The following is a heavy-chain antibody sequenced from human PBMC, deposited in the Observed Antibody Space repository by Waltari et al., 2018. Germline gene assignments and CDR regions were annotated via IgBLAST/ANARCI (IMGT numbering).Heavy chain of an antibody. D-gene: IGHD1-26*01. CDR2: NYNDGTT. CDR1: GFTFSSNF. J-gene: IGHJ4*02. Sequence: EVQLVESGGGSIQPGGSLSFSGGASGFTFSSNFMSWVRQAPGKGLEWVSINYNDGTTYYGDSVKGRFTIYRDNSKSTMYLQMNTLRTEDTAVYYCATGRYRFFDYWGQGTLVTVSS. CDR3: ATGRYRFFDY. V-gene: IGHV3-53*01.